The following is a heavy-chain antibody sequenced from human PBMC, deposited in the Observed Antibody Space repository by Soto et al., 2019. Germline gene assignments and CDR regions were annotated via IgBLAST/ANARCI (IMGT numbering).Heavy chain of an antibody. CDR1: GFTFSSYA. Sequence: EVQLLESGGGLVQPGGSLRLSCAASGFTFSSYAMSWVRQAPGKGLEWVSAISGSGGSTYYADSVQGRLTISRDNSNNSLCLQMNSLSADDTAVYYCAKNPAAIIYYYYGMDVWGQGTTVTVSS. CDR3: AKNPAAIIYYYYGMDV. D-gene: IGHD2-2*01. CDR2: ISGSGGST. V-gene: IGHV3-23*01. J-gene: IGHJ6*02.